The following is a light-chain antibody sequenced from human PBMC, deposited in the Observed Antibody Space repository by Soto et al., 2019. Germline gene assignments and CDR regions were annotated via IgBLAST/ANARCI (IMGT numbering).Light chain of an antibody. CDR2: GAS. J-gene: IGKJ1*01. CDR1: QSVGHN. Sequence: DIEMTQSPVTLSVSPGDRATRACRASQSVGHNLAWFQQKPGQAPRLLIYGASAGATGIPDRFSGSGFGTEFTLTISSLQSEDLAVYYCQQYNNWPRTFGQGTKVEMK. V-gene: IGKV3-15*01. CDR3: QQYNNWPRT.